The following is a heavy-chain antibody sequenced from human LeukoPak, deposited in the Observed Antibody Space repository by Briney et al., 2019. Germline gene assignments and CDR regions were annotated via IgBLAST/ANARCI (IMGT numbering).Heavy chain of an antibody. Sequence: ASVKVSCKASGYTFTSYGISWVRQAPGQGLEWTGWISAYNGNRNYAQKLQGGVSMTTDTSTSTASMELRSLRSDDTAVYYCARVGVLYPRVGYYFDYWGQGTLVTVSS. CDR3: ARVGVLYPRVGYYFDY. CDR1: GYTFTSYG. V-gene: IGHV1-18*01. J-gene: IGHJ4*02. D-gene: IGHD2-8*01. CDR2: ISAYNGNR.